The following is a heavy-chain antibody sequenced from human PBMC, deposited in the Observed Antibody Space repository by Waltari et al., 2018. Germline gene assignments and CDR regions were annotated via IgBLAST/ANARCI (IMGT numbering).Heavy chain of an antibody. J-gene: IGHJ5*02. CDR1: GLIFSYAW. D-gene: IGHD1-1*01. CDR3: TTGHNT. V-gene: IGHV3-15*01. Sequence: EVQLVESGGGLVKRGGSLRLSCAASGLIFSYAWGSWIRQSPGKGLEWVVRIKSETDGGTTDYAAPVKGRFTISRDGSNNTLYLRMSSLKTEDSAVYYCTTGHNTWGQGTLVTVSS. CDR2: IKSETDGGTT.